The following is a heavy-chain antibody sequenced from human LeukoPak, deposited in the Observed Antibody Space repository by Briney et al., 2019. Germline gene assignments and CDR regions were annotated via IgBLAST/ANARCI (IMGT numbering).Heavy chain of an antibody. D-gene: IGHD2-2*01. V-gene: IGHV5-51*01. J-gene: IGHJ3*02. CDR3: ARQVDAYPIVVVPADAFDI. CDR1: GYSFTSCW. CDR2: IYPGDSDT. Sequence: GESLKISCKGSGYSFTSCWIGWVRQMPGKGLEWMGIIYPGDSDTRYSPSFQGQVTISADKSISTAYLQWSSLKASDTAMYYCARQVDAYPIVVVPADAFDIWGQGTMVTVSS.